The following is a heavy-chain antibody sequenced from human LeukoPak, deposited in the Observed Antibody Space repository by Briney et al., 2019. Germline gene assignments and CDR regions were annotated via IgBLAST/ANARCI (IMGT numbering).Heavy chain of an antibody. D-gene: IGHD6-13*01. CDR2: ISYDGSNK. J-gene: IGHJ4*02. V-gene: IGHV3-30*18. Sequence: PGGSLRLSCAASGFTFSSYWTSWVRQAPGKGLEWVAVISYDGSNKYYADSVKGRFTISRDNSKNTLYLQMNSLRAEDTAVYYCAKSSSSLYLDYWGQGTLVTVSS. CDR3: AKSSSSLYLDY. CDR1: GFTFSSYW.